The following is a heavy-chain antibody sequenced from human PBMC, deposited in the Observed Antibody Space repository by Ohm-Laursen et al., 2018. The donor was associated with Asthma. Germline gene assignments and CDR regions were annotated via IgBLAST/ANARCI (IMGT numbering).Heavy chain of an antibody. J-gene: IGHJ6*02. V-gene: IGHV3-48*01. CDR1: EFTFSSYS. D-gene: IGHD1-1*01. CDR2: ITSYSSTT. Sequence: SLRLSCAASEFTFSSYSMNWVRQAPGKGLEWVSYITSYSSTTYYADSVKGRFTISRDNAKNSLYLQMNSLRAQDTAVYYCAVRTTSAGFDVWGQGTTVTVSS. CDR3: AVRTTSAGFDV.